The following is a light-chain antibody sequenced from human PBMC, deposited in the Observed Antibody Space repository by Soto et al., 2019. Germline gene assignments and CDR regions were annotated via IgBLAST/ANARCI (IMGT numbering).Light chain of an antibody. V-gene: IGKV3-20*01. CDR3: HQYDSSPRT. J-gene: IGKJ1*01. CDR1: QSFTSTS. CDR2: GAS. Sequence: EIVVTQSPGTLSLSPGERATLSCRASQSFTSTSLAWYQQKPGQAPRLLISGASRRAAGIPDRFSGSGSGTDFTLTISRLESEDIAVYDCHQYDSSPRTFGQGPRVEIK.